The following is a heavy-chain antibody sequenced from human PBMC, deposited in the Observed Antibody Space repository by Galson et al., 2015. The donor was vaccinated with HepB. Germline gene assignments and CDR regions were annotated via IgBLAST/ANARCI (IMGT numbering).Heavy chain of an antibody. D-gene: IGHD5-18*01. CDR3: AKLGYSYGYGYFDL. V-gene: IGHV3-53*01. Sequence: SLRLSCAASGLIVSNNYMTWVRQAPGKGLEWVSVIYTGGSTYYADSVKGRFTISRDHSKNTLYLRMNSLRAEDTAVYHCAKLGYSYGYGYFDLWGRGTLVTVSS. J-gene: IGHJ2*01. CDR1: GLIVSNNY. CDR2: IYTGGST.